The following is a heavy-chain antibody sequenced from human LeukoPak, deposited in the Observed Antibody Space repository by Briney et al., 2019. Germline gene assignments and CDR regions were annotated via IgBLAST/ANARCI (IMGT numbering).Heavy chain of an antibody. CDR3: AKDEGSGPERYYFDY. D-gene: IGHD6-19*01. CDR1: GFTFSSYG. CDR2: ISYDGSNK. Sequence: GGSLRLSCAASGFTFSSYGMHWVRQPPGKGLEWVAVISYDGSNKYYADSVKGRFTISRDNSKNTLYLQMNSLRAEDTAVYYYAKDEGSGPERYYFDYWGQGTLVTVSS. V-gene: IGHV3-30*18. J-gene: IGHJ4*02.